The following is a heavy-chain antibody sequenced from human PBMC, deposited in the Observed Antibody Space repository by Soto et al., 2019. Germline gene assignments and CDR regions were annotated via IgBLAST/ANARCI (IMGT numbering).Heavy chain of an antibody. CDR3: ARLRIWTGYGPDAGRYGMDV. Sequence: QLQLVQSGAEVKKPGASVKVSCKASAYTFTGYYIHWVRQAPGQGLEWMGWINCHSGDTKYAQKFRGWVTMTRDTSLSTAYMDLSRLTPDDTAVYYCARLRIWTGYGPDAGRYGMDVWGQGTTVTVSS. D-gene: IGHD3-9*01. CDR1: AYTFTGYY. CDR2: INCHSGDT. V-gene: IGHV1-2*04. J-gene: IGHJ6*02.